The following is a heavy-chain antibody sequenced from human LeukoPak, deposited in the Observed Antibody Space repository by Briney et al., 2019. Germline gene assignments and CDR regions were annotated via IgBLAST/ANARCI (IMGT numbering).Heavy chain of an antibody. CDR3: ARNTTVTDWYFDL. CDR1: GGSISSSGYY. J-gene: IGHJ2*01. Sequence: SETLSLTCTVSGGSISSSGYYWSWIRQPPGKGLEWIGSIYHSGSTVYNPSLKSRVAISVDTSRNQFSLKLNSVTASDTAVYYCARNTTVTDWYFDLWGRGTLVTVSS. D-gene: IGHD4-17*01. V-gene: IGHV4-39*01. CDR2: IYHSGST.